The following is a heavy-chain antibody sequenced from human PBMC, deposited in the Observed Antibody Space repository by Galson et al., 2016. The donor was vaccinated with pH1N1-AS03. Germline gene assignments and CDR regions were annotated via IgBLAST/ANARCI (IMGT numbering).Heavy chain of an antibody. J-gene: IGHJ4*02. CDR3: ARDFYDSSGYFKAPFDY. CDR2: INWLGGST. V-gene: IGHV3-20*04. Sequence: SLRLSCAASGFTLNNYAMNWIRQAPGKGLEWVSGINWLGGSTGYADSVKSRFTISRDNAKKSLYLQMNSLRVEDTAFYYCARDFYDSSGYFKAPFDYWGQGALVTVSS. CDR1: GFTLNNYA. D-gene: IGHD3-22*01.